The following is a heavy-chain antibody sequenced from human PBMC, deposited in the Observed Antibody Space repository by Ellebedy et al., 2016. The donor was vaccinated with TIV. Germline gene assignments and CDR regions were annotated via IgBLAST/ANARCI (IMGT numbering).Heavy chain of an antibody. D-gene: IGHD6-13*01. CDR1: GGTFSSYA. Sequence: SVKVSXKASGGTFSSYAISWVRQAPGQGLEWMGRIIPILGIANYAQKFQGRVTITADKSTSTAYMELSSLRSEDTAVYYCARTDIAAAGNGYYYGMDVWGQGTTVTVSS. CDR3: ARTDIAAAGNGYYYGMDV. CDR2: IIPILGIA. V-gene: IGHV1-69*04. J-gene: IGHJ6*02.